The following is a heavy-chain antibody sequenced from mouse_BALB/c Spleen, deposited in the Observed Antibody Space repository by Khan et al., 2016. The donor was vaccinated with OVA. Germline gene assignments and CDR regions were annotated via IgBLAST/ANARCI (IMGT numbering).Heavy chain of an antibody. CDR1: GFTFSGFG. D-gene: IGHD2-3*01. CDR2: ISSDSSTI. Sequence: EVELVESGGGLVQPGGSRKLSCAASGFTFSGFGMHWVRQAPEKGLEWVAFISSDSSTIYYADTVKGRFTISRDNPKKTLFLQITSLRSEDTALYFCARTGYYYFDYWGQGTTLTVSS. V-gene: IGHV5-17*02. CDR3: ARTGYYYFDY. J-gene: IGHJ2*01.